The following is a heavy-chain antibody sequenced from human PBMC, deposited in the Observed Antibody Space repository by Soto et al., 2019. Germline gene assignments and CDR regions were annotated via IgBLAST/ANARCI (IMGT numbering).Heavy chain of an antibody. Sequence: ASVKVSCKASGYTFTSYGISWVRQAPGQGLEWMGWISAYNGNTNYAQKLQGRVTMATDTSTSTAYMELRSLRSGDTAVYYCASSYYYDSSGYTTGSYYFDYWGQGTLVTVSS. D-gene: IGHD3-22*01. V-gene: IGHV1-18*01. CDR1: GYTFTSYG. J-gene: IGHJ4*02. CDR2: ISAYNGNT. CDR3: ASSYYYDSSGYTTGSYYFDY.